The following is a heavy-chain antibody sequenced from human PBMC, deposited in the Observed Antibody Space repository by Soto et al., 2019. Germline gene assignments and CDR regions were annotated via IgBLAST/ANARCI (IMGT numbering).Heavy chain of an antibody. CDR3: ARGGRDIVVVPAAIYYYYGMDV. CDR2: FDPEDGET. V-gene: IGHV1-24*01. J-gene: IGHJ6*02. Sequence: QVQLVQSGAEVKKPGASVKVSCKVSGYTLTELSMHWVRQAPGKGLEWMGGFDPEDGETIYAQKFQGRVTMTEDTSTDTAYMELSSLRSEDTAVYYCARGGRDIVVVPAAIYYYYGMDVWGQGTTVTVSS. D-gene: IGHD2-2*01. CDR1: GYTLTELS.